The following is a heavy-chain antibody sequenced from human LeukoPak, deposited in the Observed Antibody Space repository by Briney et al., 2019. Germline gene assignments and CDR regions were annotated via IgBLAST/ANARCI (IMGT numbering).Heavy chain of an antibody. J-gene: IGHJ4*02. D-gene: IGHD5-18*01. Sequence: GASVKVSCKASGYTFTSYGISWVRQAPGQGLEWMGWISAYNGNTNYAQKLQGRVTMTTDTSTSTAYMELRSLRSDDTAVYYCARATPYRYSYGIIDYWGQGTLVTVSS. CDR1: GYTFTSYG. CDR2: ISAYNGNT. V-gene: IGHV1-18*01. CDR3: ARATPYRYSYGIIDY.